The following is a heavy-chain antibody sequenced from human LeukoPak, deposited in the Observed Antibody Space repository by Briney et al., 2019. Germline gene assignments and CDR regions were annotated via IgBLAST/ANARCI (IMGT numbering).Heavy chain of an antibody. J-gene: IGHJ5*02. CDR2: IRSKAYGGTT. CDR1: GFTLGDYA. V-gene: IGHV3-49*04. CDR3: TRAAGYSSSWPNWFDP. Sequence: SLRLSCTASGFTLGDYAMSWVRQAPGKGLEWVGFIRSKAYGGTTEYAASVKGRFTISRDDSKSIAYLQINSLKTEDTAVYYCTRAAGYSSSWPNWFDPWGQGTLVTVSS. D-gene: IGHD6-13*01.